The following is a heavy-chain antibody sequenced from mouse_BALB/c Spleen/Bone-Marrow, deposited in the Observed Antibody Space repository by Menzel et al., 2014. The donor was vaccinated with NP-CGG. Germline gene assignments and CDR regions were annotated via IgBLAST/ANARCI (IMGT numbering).Heavy chain of an antibody. D-gene: IGHD3-1*01. V-gene: IGHV4-1*02. CDR2: INPDSSTI. CDR3: ARLSSDGRFAY. CDR1: GFDFSRYC. Sequence: EVKLLESGGGLVQPGGSLKLSCAASGFDFSRYCMSWVRQAPGKGLEWIGEINPDSSTINYTPSLKDKFIISRDNAKKSLYLQMSKVRSEDTALYYCARLSSDGRFAYWGQGTLVTVSA. J-gene: IGHJ3*01.